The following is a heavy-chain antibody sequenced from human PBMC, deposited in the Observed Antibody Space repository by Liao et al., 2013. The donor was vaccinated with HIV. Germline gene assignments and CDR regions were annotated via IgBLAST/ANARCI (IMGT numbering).Heavy chain of an antibody. V-gene: IGHV4-39*07. CDR3: ARLVVAGVPSHYFDY. CDR1: GGSISGTSHY. CDR2: IFYSGTT. J-gene: IGHJ4*02. D-gene: IGHD2-2*01. Sequence: QLQMQESGPGLVKPSETLSLTCTVSGGSISGTSHYWGWIRQPPGKGLEWIGSIFYSGTTYYSPSLKSRVTISVDTSKNQFSLKLSSVTAADTAVYYCARLVVAGVPSHYFDYWGQGTLVTVSS.